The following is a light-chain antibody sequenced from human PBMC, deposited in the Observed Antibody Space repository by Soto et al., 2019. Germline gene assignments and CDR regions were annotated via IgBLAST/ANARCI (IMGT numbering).Light chain of an antibody. Sequence: EIVLTQSPGTLSLSPGERGTLSCRASQSISSSYLAWYQQKPGQAPRLLIYAASSRATGIPDRFSGSGSGTDFTLTISRLEPEDFAVYYCQQYGSSPWTFGHGTKVEIK. V-gene: IGKV3-20*01. CDR1: QSISSSY. CDR2: AAS. CDR3: QQYGSSPWT. J-gene: IGKJ1*01.